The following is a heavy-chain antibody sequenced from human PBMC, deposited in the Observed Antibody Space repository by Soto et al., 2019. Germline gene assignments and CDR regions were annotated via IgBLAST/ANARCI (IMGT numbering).Heavy chain of an antibody. J-gene: IGHJ6*02. Sequence: EVQLVETGGGLIQPGGSLRLSCAASGFTVSSNYMSWVRQAPGKGLEWVSVIYSGGSTYYADSVKGRFTISRDNSKNTLYLQMNSLRAEDTAVYYCARDGVVIKMKKVCYYGMDVWGQGTTVTVSS. CDR2: IYSGGST. CDR3: ARDGVVIKMKKVCYYGMDV. V-gene: IGHV3-53*02. D-gene: IGHD3-3*01. CDR1: GFTVSSNY.